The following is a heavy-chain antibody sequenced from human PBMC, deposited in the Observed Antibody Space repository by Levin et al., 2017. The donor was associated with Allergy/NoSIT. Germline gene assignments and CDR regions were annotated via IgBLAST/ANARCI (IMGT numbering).Heavy chain of an antibody. CDR2: ISYDGSNK. D-gene: IGHD7-27*01. CDR3: AGKNWGIIDY. J-gene: IGHJ4*02. CDR1: GFTFSSYA. Sequence: LSLTCAASGFTFSSYAMHWVRQAPGKGLEWVALISYDGSNKYYADSVKGRFTISRDNSKNTLYLQMNSLSAEDTAVFYCAGKNWGIIDYWGQGTLVTVSS. V-gene: IGHV3-30-3*01.